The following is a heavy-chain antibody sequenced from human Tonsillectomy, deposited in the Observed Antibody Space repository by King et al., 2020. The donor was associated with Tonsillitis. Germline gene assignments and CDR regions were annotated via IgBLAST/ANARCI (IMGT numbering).Heavy chain of an antibody. Sequence: VQLVESGGGLVQPGQSLRLSCAASGFTFSSYAMTWVRQAPGKGLEWVSGISGSGGQRYYADSVKGRFSISRDNSKNILYLQMNSLRLEDTAVYYCAKFPHLEWLLDYGMDVGRQGTTVTVPS. CDR1: GFTFSSYA. CDR2: ISGSGGQR. CDR3: AKFPHLEWLLDYGMDV. D-gene: IGHD3-3*01. J-gene: IGHJ6*02. V-gene: IGHV3-23*04.